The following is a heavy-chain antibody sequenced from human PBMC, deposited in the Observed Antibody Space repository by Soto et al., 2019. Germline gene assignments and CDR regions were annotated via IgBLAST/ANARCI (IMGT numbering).Heavy chain of an antibody. V-gene: IGHV4-39*01. CDR1: GGSISSGGYS. CDR3: ARRYSSAFDI. D-gene: IGHD6-13*01. Sequence: SETLSLTCAVSGGSISSGGYSWSWIRQPPGKGLEWVASVYYGGRSYYNPSLNSRVTISVDTSKNQFSLKMTSVTAADTAVYYCARRYSSAFDIWGQGTMVTVSS. CDR2: VYYGGRS. J-gene: IGHJ3*02.